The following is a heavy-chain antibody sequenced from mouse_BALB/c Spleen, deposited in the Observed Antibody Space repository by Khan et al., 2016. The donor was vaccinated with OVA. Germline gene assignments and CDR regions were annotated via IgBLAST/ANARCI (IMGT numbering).Heavy chain of an antibody. V-gene: IGHV14-1*02. Sequence: VQLQQSGTELVRPGALVKLSCKASGFNIKDYYMNWVKQRPEQGLEWIGWIDPENDDTIYDPKFQGKASITADISSHTAYLQLRSLTSEDTAGDYCVRLGYGNVWFAYWGQGTLVTVSA. CDR2: IDPENDDT. CDR1: GFNIKDYY. J-gene: IGHJ3*01. CDR3: VRLGYGNVWFAY. D-gene: IGHD2-1*01.